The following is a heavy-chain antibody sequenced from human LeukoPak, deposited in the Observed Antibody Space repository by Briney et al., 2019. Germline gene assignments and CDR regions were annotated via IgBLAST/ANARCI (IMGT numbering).Heavy chain of an antibody. D-gene: IGHD1-14*01. V-gene: IGHV3-23*01. CDR1: GFTFNNYV. CDR3: ATPRDLGVFSEVDYFDY. Sequence: GGSLRLSCAASGFTFNNYVMSWVRQAPGKGLEWVSLISGSGDRTYYADSVKGRFTISRDNSKSTLYLQMNSLRAEDTAVYYCATPRDLGVFSEVDYFDYWGQGALVTVSS. J-gene: IGHJ4*02. CDR2: ISGSGDRT.